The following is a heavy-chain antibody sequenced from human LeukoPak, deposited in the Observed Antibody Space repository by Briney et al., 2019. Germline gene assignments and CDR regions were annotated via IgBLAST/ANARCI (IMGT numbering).Heavy chain of an antibody. J-gene: IGHJ3*02. D-gene: IGHD4-17*01. Sequence: ASVKVSCKASGYTFTSYYIHWVRQAPGQVPEWMGLMNPSAGNTAYAQKFQGRGSMTSDTSTSTVYMELSSLRSEDTAVYYCARQKNDYGDYPDAFDIWGQGTMVTVSS. CDR3: ARQKNDYGDYPDAFDI. CDR2: MNPSAGNT. V-gene: IGHV1-46*01. CDR1: GYTFTSYY.